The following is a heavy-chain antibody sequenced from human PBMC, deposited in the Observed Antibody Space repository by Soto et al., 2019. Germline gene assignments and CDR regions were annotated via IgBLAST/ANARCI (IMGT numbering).Heavy chain of an antibody. CDR3: ARGGLGSGWYEENY. Sequence: QVQLVECGGGVVQPGRSLRLSCAASGFTFSSYAMHWVRQAPGKGLEWVAVISYDGSNKYYADSVKGRFTISRDNSKNTLYLQMNSLRAEDTAVYYCARGGLGSGWYEENYWGQGTLVTVSS. J-gene: IGHJ4*02. CDR1: GFTFSSYA. D-gene: IGHD6-19*01. V-gene: IGHV3-30-3*01. CDR2: ISYDGSNK.